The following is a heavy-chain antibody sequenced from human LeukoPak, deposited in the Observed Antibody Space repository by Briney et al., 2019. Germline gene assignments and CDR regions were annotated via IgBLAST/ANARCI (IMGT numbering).Heavy chain of an antibody. Sequence: ASVKVSXKASGYTFTGYYMHWVRQAPGQGLEWIGRINPNSGGTNYAQKFQGRVTMTRDTSISTAYMELSRLRSDDTAVYYCARESPRGITMVRGVDYWGQGTLVTVSS. J-gene: IGHJ4*02. CDR1: GYTFTGYY. CDR3: ARESPRGITMVRGVDY. D-gene: IGHD3-10*01. V-gene: IGHV1-2*06. CDR2: INPNSGGT.